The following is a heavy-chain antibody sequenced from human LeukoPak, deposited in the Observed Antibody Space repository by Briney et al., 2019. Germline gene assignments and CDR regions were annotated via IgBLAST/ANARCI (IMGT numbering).Heavy chain of an antibody. CDR2: IYYSGST. CDR1: GGSISSYY. CDR3: VRDLYCSSTSCSDY. Sequence: PSETLSLTCTVSGGSISSYYWSWIRQPPGKGLEWIGYIYYSGSTNYNPSLKSRVTISVDTSKNQFSLNLRSVTAADTAVYYCVRDLYCSSTSCSDYWGQGTLVTVSS. V-gene: IGHV4-59*01. D-gene: IGHD2-2*01. J-gene: IGHJ4*02.